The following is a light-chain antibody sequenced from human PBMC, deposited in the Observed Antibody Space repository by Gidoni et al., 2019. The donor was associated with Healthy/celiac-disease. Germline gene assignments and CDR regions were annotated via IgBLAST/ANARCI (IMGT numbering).Light chain of an antibody. J-gene: IGLJ3*02. CDR1: SPNIGSNT. CDR2: SNN. V-gene: IGLV1-44*01. Sequence: QPVLTQPPSASGTPGQRATISCSGSSPNIGSNTVNWYQQLTGTAPKLLIYSNNQRPSGVPDRFSGSKSGTSASLAISGLQSEDEADYYCAAWDDSLNGPVFGGGTKLTVL. CDR3: AAWDDSLNGPV.